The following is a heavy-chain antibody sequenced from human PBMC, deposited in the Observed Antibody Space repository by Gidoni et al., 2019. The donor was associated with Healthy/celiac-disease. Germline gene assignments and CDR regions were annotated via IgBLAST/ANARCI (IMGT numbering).Heavy chain of an antibody. CDR2: IKSKTDGGTT. D-gene: IGHD2-2*01. V-gene: IGHV3-15*07. CDR1: GFTFSHAR. Sequence: EVQLVESGGGLVKPGGSLRLSCEASGFTFSHARMNWVRQAPGKGLEWVGRIKSKTDGGTTDYAAPVKGRFTISRDDSKNTLYLQMNSLKTEDTAVYYCTTVKSVPAAIRSDYGMDVWGQGTTVTVSS. CDR3: TTVKSVPAAIRSDYGMDV. J-gene: IGHJ6*02.